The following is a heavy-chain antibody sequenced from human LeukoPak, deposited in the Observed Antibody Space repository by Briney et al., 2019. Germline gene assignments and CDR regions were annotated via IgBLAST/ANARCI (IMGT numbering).Heavy chain of an antibody. Sequence: GESLKISXKGSGYSFTSYWIGWVRQMPGKGLEWMGIIYPGDSDTIYSPSFQGQVTISADKSISTAYLQWSSLKASDTAMYYCARGPYDFWSGYLPSFDYWGQGTLVTVSS. CDR2: IYPGDSDT. V-gene: IGHV5-51*01. D-gene: IGHD3-3*01. CDR1: GYSFTSYW. J-gene: IGHJ4*02. CDR3: ARGPYDFWSGYLPSFDY.